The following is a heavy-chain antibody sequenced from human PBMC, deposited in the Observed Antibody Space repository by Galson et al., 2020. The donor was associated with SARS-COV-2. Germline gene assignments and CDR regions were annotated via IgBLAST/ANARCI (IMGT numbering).Heavy chain of an antibody. D-gene: IGHD6-19*01. J-gene: IGHJ4*02. CDR2: ICRDGGTS. CDR1: AFTFSDYA. V-gene: IGHV3-64D*06. Sequence: GGSLRLSCSASAFTFSDYAMHWVRHAPGTGLDYVSAICRDGGTSFYADSLNGRSAMSRDNSKNTFYLQMTGLRIEDTALYYCLAYSSTRRNYWGQGTLVTVSS. CDR3: LAYSSTRRNY.